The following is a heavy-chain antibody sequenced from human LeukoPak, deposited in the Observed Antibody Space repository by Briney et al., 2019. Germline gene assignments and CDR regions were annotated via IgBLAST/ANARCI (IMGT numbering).Heavy chain of an antibody. J-gene: IGHJ6*02. CDR3: ARHDLVATIKGYYYYGMDV. V-gene: IGHV4-38-2*02. CDR1: GYSISSGYY. Sequence: TSETLSLTCTVSGYSISSGYYWGWIRQAPGKGLEWIGTIYHSGSSYYNPSLKSRVTISLDTSKNQFSLKLSSVTAADTAVYYCARHDLVATIKGYYYYGMDVWGQGTTVTVSS. D-gene: IGHD5-12*01. CDR2: IYHSGSS.